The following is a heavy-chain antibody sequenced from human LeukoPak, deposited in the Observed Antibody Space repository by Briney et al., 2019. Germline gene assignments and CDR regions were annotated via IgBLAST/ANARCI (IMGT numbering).Heavy chain of an antibody. Sequence: GASVKVSCKASGFTYTSSAVQWVRQARGQRLEWIGWIVVGSGKTNYAQKFQERVTITRDMSTSTAYVELNSLRSEDTAVYYCAATVDYCSGGSCYNYYYGMDVWGQGTTVTVSS. CDR3: AATVDYCSGGSCYNYYYGMDV. CDR2: IVVGSGKT. CDR1: GFTYTSSA. D-gene: IGHD2-15*01. V-gene: IGHV1-58*01. J-gene: IGHJ6*02.